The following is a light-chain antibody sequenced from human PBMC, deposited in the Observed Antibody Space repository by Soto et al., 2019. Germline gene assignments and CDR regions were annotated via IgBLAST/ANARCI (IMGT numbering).Light chain of an antibody. CDR1: SSDVGTYNL. V-gene: IGLV2-23*03. CDR3: CSYEHSRTFG. CDR2: EGS. J-gene: IGLJ2*01. Sequence: QSVLTQPASVSGSPGQSITISCTGTSSDVGTYNLVSWYQQHPGKAPKLMIFEGSKRPSGVSNRFSGSKSGNTASLTISGLQAEDEADYYCCSYEHSRTFGFGGGTKLTVL.